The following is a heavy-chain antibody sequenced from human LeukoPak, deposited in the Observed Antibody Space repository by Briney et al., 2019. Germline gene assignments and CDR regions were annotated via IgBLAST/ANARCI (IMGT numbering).Heavy chain of an antibody. CDR3: ARGSQMDSSGYYYY. D-gene: IGHD3-22*01. J-gene: IGHJ4*02. CDR2: ISYDGSNK. CDR1: GFTFSSYW. V-gene: IGHV3-30-3*01. Sequence: PGGSLRLSCAASGFTFSSYWMSWVRQAPGKGLEWVAVISYDGSNKYYTDSVKGRFTVSRDNSKNTLYLQMNSLRAEDTAVYYCARGSQMDSSGYYYYWGQGTLVTVSS.